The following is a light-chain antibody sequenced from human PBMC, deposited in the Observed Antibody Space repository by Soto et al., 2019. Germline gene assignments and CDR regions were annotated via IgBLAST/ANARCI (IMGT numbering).Light chain of an antibody. J-gene: IGKJ4*01. Sequence: IVLTQSPATLSLSPGEGATLSCRASQSVSSYLAWYQQKPCQAPRLLLYDASNRAIGIPARFSGSGSGTAFTLTISSLEPEDFAVYFCEQRSNCPLTLGGGTKVEIK. CDR3: EQRSNCPLT. V-gene: IGKV3-11*01. CDR2: DAS. CDR1: QSVSSY.